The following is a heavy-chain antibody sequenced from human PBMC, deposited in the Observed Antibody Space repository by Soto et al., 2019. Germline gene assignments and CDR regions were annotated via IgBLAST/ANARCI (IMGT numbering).Heavy chain of an antibody. Sequence: QVQLVQSGAEVKKPGASVKVSCKASGYTFTSYGISWVRQAPGQELEWMGWISSYNGTTKYAQKLQGRVSMSTDPPTSTDYMELRSRRCDDTAVYYCAQDLKPGTGDYWVEGTLVTVSS. J-gene: IGHJ4*02. CDR2: ISSYNGTT. CDR1: GYTFTSYG. CDR3: AQDLKPGTGDY. D-gene: IGHD6-13*01. V-gene: IGHV1-18*01.